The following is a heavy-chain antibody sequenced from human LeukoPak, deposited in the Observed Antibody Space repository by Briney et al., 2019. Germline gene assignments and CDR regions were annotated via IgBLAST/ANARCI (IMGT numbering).Heavy chain of an antibody. CDR3: ATHSDSSGFYFAY. CDR2: IYYSGST. D-gene: IGHD3-22*01. Sequence: SETLSLTCTVSGGSISSYYWSWIRQPPGKGLEWIGYIYYSGSTTYNPSLKTRVTISVDTSKNQFSLRLSSVTAADTAVYYCATHSDSSGFYFAYWGQGTLVTVSS. J-gene: IGHJ4*02. V-gene: IGHV4-59*08. CDR1: GGSISSYY.